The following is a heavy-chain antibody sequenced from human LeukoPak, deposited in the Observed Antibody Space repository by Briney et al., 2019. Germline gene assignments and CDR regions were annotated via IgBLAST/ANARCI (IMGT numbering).Heavy chain of an antibody. CDR2: INHSGST. Sequence: SETLSLTCAVYGGSFSGYYWSWIRQPPGKGLEWIGEINHSGSTNYNPSLKSRVTISVDTSKNQFSLKLSSVTAADTAVYYCARLSSGYYPPFDYWGQGILVTVSS. J-gene: IGHJ4*02. CDR3: ARLSSGYYPPFDY. D-gene: IGHD3-22*01. V-gene: IGHV4-34*01. CDR1: GGSFSGYY.